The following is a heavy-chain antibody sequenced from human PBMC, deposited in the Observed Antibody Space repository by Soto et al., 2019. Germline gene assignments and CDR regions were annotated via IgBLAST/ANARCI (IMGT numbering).Heavy chain of an antibody. CDR1: GDSITSNY. Sequence: ASETLSLTCSASGDSITSNYWSWIRQPPGKGLEWIGYIYYTGSTSYNPSLKNRVTMSVDMSKSQFSLKLSSLTAADTAMYYCARAPVSGSYGYHYYGMDVWGQGTPVTVSS. V-gene: IGHV4-59*01. D-gene: IGHD1-26*01. CDR3: ARAPVSGSYGYHYYGMDV. J-gene: IGHJ6*02. CDR2: IYYTGST.